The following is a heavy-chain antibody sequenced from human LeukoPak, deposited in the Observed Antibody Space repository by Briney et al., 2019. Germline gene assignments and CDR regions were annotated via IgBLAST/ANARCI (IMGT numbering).Heavy chain of an antibody. CDR3: ASDSSASGKDV. CDR1: GFTVSSNY. CDR2: IYSGGST. V-gene: IGHV3-66*01. Sequence: AGGSLRLSCAASGFTVSSNYMSWVRQAPGKGLEWVSVIYSGGSTYYADSVKGRFTISRDNSKNTLYLQMNSLRAEDTAVYYCASDSSASGKDVWGQGTTVTVSS. D-gene: IGHD6-19*01. J-gene: IGHJ6*02.